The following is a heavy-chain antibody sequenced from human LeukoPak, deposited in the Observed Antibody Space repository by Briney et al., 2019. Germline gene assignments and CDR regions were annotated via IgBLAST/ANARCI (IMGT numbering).Heavy chain of an antibody. D-gene: IGHD6-13*01. V-gene: IGHV1-18*01. J-gene: IGHJ4*02. CDR3: ASVDYSSSWYRGYYFLY. CDR2: ISAYNGNT. Sequence: ASVKVSCKASGYTFTSNGISWVRQAPGQGLEWMGWISAYNGNTNYAQKLQGRVTMTTDTSTSTAYMELRSLRSDDTAVYYCASVDYSSSWYRGYYFLYWGQGTLVTVSS. CDR1: GYTFTSNG.